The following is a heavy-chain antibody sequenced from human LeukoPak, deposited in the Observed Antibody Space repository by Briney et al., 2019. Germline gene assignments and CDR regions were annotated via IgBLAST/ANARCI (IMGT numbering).Heavy chain of an antibody. V-gene: IGHV3-23*01. Sequence: GGSPRLSCAASGFTFSSYAMSWVRQAPGKGLEWVSAISGSGGSTYYADSVKGRFTISRDNSKNTLYLQMNSLRAEDTAVYYCARGGLTGTTIPYFDYWGQGTLVTVSS. J-gene: IGHJ4*02. CDR3: ARGGLTGTTIPYFDY. CDR2: ISGSGGST. CDR1: GFTFSSYA. D-gene: IGHD1-7*01.